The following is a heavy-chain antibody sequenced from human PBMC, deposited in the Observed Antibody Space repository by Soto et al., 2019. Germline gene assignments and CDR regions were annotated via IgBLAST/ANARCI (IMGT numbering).Heavy chain of an antibody. Sequence: PSETLSLTCTVSGGSISSGGYYWSWIRQHPGKGLEWIGYIYYSWSTYYNPSLKSRVTISVDTPKNQFSLKLSSVTAADTAVYYCPRKILFFRTENSYYFDNWRQGTPVNVS. V-gene: IGHV4-31*03. CDR2: IYYSWST. D-gene: IGHD3-3*01. CDR3: PRKILFFRTENSYYFDN. CDR1: GGSISSGGYY. J-gene: IGHJ4*02.